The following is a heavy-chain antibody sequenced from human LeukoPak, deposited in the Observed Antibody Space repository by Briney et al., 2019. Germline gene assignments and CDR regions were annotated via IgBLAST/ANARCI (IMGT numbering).Heavy chain of an antibody. J-gene: IGHJ4*02. CDR3: AGRTTVTTIDY. Sequence: PPESLSLTCAVSGGSFSGYYWSWIRQPPGKGLEWIGEINHSGSTTYNPSLKSRVTISVDTSKNQFSLKLSSVTAADTAVYYCAGRTTVTTIDYWGQGTLVTVSS. CDR1: GGSFSGYY. CDR2: INHSGST. V-gene: IGHV4-34*01. D-gene: IGHD4-17*01.